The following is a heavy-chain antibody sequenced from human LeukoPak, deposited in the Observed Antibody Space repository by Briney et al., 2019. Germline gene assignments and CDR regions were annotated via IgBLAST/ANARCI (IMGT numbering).Heavy chain of an antibody. V-gene: IGHV4-59*01. CDR1: GGSMTGYH. CDR2: VYNSGTT. D-gene: IGHD2-15*01. Sequence: SETLSLTCTVSGGSMTGYHWTWIRQPPGKGLEYIGYVYNSGTTFYNPSLKSRVTISADTSKKQFSLKLTSVTAADTAIYYCARGGRYCSGGSCYSGGWFDPWGQGTLVTVSS. CDR3: ARGGRYCSGGSCYSGGWFDP. J-gene: IGHJ5*02.